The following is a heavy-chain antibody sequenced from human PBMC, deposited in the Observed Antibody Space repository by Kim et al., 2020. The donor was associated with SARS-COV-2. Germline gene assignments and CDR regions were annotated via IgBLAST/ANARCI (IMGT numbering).Heavy chain of an antibody. CDR3: AKDRDFWSGYSYYFDY. Sequence: GGSLRLSCAASGFTFSSYAMSWVRQAPGKGLEWVSAISGSGGSTYYADSVKGRFTISRDNSKNTLYLQMNSLRAEDTAVYYCAKDRDFWSGYSYYFDYWGQGTLVTVSS. V-gene: IGHV3-23*01. CDR2: ISGSGGST. CDR1: GFTFSSYA. D-gene: IGHD3-3*01. J-gene: IGHJ4*02.